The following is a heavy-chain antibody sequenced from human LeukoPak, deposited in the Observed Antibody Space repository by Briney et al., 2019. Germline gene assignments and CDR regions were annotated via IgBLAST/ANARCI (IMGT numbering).Heavy chain of an antibody. V-gene: IGHV1-69*13. CDR2: IIPIFGTA. D-gene: IGHD3-22*01. CDR3: ARGNYYDSSGYGTGVDY. CDR1: GGTFSSYA. Sequence: ASVKVSCKASGGTFSSYAISLVRQAPGQGLEWMGGIIPIFGTANYAQKFQGRVTITADESTSTAYMELSSLRSEDTAVYYCARGNYYDSSGYGTGVDYWGQGTLVTVSS. J-gene: IGHJ4*02.